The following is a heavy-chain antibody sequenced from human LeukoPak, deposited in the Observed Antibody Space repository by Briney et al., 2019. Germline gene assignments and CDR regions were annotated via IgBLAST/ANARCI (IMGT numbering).Heavy chain of an antibody. J-gene: IGHJ4*02. Sequence: ASVKVSCKASGYTFTGYYMHWVRQAPGQGLEWMGRINPNSGGTNYAQRLQGRVTMTTDTSTTTAYMELRSLRSDGTAVYYCARYHGPGYFDYWGQGTLVTVSS. D-gene: IGHD1-14*01. CDR2: INPNSGGT. V-gene: IGHV1-2*06. CDR3: ARYHGPGYFDY. CDR1: GYTFTGYY.